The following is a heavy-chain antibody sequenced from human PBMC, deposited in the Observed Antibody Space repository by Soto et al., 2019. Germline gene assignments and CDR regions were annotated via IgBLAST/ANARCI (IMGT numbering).Heavy chain of an antibody. CDR1: GGTFSSYA. CDR3: ANHSENWNYNYYYYGMDV. Sequence: QVQLVQSGAEVKKPGSSVKVSCKASGGTFSSYAISWVRQAPGQGLEWMGGIIPILGTANYAQQFQGRVTITADEPTSTAYMELSSLRSEDTAVYYCANHSENWNYNYYYYGMDVWGQGTTVTVSS. J-gene: IGHJ6*02. CDR2: IIPILGTA. D-gene: IGHD1-7*01. V-gene: IGHV1-69*01.